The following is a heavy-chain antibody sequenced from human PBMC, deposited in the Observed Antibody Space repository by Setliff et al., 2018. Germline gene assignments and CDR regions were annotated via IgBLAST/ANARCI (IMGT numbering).Heavy chain of an antibody. Sequence: PSETLSLTCTVSGGSFTPYYWSWIRQPPGKGLEWIGYVYYSGTAYYNPSLKSRVTMSIDTSKNQFSLNLSSVTAADTAVYYCARMSGFLYMDVWGKGTTVTVSS. D-gene: IGHD3-3*01. CDR3: ARMSGFLYMDV. J-gene: IGHJ6*03. CDR2: VYYSGTA. V-gene: IGHV4-59*08. CDR1: GGSFTPYY.